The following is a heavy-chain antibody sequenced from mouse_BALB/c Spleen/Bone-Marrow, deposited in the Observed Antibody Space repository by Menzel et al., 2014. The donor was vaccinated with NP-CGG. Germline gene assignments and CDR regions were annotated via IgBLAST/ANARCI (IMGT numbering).Heavy chain of an antibody. CDR3: ARDGYDVGGALDY. CDR1: GFTFSYYT. D-gene: IGHD2-2*01. CDR2: ISNGGSTT. Sequence: EVMLVESGGGLVQPGVSLKLSCAASGFTFSYYTMSWVRQTPEKRLEWVAYISNGGSTTYHPDTVKGRFTISRDNAKNPLYMQMSSLKSEDTAMYYCARDGYDVGGALDYWGQGTSVTVSS. V-gene: IGHV5-12-2*01. J-gene: IGHJ4*01.